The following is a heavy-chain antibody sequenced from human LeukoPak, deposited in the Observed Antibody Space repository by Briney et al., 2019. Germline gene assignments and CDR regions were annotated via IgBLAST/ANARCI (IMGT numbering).Heavy chain of an antibody. CDR3: ARIPGYCSGGSCYRGPGDWFDP. CDR1: GGSISSYY. Sequence: PSETLSLTCTVSGGSISSYYWSWIRQPPGKGLEWIGYIYTSGSTNYSPSLKSRVTISVDTSKNQFSLKLSSVTAADTAVYYCARIPGYCSGGSCYRGPGDWFDPWGQGTLVTVSS. D-gene: IGHD2-15*01. V-gene: IGHV4-4*09. CDR2: IYTSGST. J-gene: IGHJ5*02.